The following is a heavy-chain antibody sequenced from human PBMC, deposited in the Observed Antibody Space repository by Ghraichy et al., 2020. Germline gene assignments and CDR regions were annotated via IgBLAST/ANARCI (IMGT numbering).Heavy chain of an antibody. V-gene: IGHV3-53*01. Sequence: GESLNISCAASGFTVSRNYMSWVRQAPGKGLEWVSLVYNDGNANYADSVKGRFTISRDNSKNTLFLQMNSLRAEDTAVYFCARSSGWHYFDYWGQGTLVTVSS. CDR3: ARSSGWHYFDY. CDR1: GFTVSRNY. D-gene: IGHD6-19*01. J-gene: IGHJ4*02. CDR2: VYNDGNA.